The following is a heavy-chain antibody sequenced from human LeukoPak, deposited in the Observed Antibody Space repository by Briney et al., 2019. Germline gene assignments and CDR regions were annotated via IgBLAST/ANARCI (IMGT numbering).Heavy chain of an antibody. J-gene: IGHJ4*02. V-gene: IGHV1-18*01. D-gene: IGHD3-22*01. CDR2: ISAYNGNT. CDR1: GYTFTSYG. CDR3: QRHSYYYDSSGSQNLDY. Sequence: ASVKVSCKASGYTFTSYGISWVRQAPGQGLEWMGWISAYNGNTNYAQKLQGRVTMTTDTSTSTAYMELRSLRSDDPAVYYCQRHSYYYDSSGSQNLDYWGQGTLVSVSS.